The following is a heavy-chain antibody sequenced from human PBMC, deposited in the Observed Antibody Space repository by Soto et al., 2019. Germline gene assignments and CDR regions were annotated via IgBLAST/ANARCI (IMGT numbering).Heavy chain of an antibody. CDR2: ISGSGGST. V-gene: IGHV3-23*01. CDR3: AKYSSSWYENHYFDY. Sequence: TGGSLRLSCASSGFTFSSYAMSWVRQAPGKGLEWVSAISGSGGSTYYADSVKGRFTISRDNSKNTLYLQMNSLRAEDTAVYYCAKYSSSWYENHYFDYWGQGTLVTVS. D-gene: IGHD6-13*01. J-gene: IGHJ4*02. CDR1: GFTFSSYA.